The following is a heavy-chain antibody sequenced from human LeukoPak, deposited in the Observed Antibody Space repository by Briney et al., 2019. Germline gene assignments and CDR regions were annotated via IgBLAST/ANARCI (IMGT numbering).Heavy chain of an antibody. J-gene: IGHJ4*02. CDR3: AKDIIAVAGTPILDY. D-gene: IGHD6-19*01. V-gene: IGHV3-23*01. CDR2: ISGSGGST. Sequence: GGTLRLSCAASGFTFSSYGMSWVRQAPGKGLEWVSAISGSGGSTYYADSVKGRFTISRDNSKNTLYLQMNSLRAEDTAVYYCAKDIIAVAGTPILDYWGQGTLVTVSS. CDR1: GFTFSSYG.